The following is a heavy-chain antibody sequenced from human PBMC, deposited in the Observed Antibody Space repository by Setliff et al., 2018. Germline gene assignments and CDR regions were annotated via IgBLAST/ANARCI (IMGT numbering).Heavy chain of an antibody. CDR1: GFTFSSYE. V-gene: IGHV3-48*03. CDR2: ISSSGSTI. D-gene: IGHD7-27*01. J-gene: IGHJ3*02. CDR3: ARDRRPFNWGGNDAFDI. Sequence: PGGSLRLSCAASGFTFSSYEMNRVRQAPGKGLEWVSYISSSGSTIYYADSVKGRFTISRDNAKKSLYLQMNSLRAEDTAVYYCARDRRPFNWGGNDAFDIWGQGTMVTVSS.